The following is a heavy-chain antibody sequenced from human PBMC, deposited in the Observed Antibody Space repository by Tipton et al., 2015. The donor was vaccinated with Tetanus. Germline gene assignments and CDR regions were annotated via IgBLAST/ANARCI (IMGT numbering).Heavy chain of an antibody. J-gene: IGHJ6*02. CDR1: GGSVSSGSYY. D-gene: IGHD1-1*01. CDR3: ARQDWNYYYYYGMDV. CDR2: IYYSGST. Sequence: TLSLTCTVSGGSVSSGSYYWSWIRQPPGKGLEWIGYIYYSGSTNYNPSLKSRVTISVDTSKNQFSLKLSSVTAADTAVYYCARQDWNYYYYYGMDVWGQGTPVTVSS. V-gene: IGHV4-61*01.